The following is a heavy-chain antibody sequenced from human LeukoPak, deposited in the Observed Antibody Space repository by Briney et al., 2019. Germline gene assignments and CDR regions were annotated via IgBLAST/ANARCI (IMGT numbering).Heavy chain of an antibody. CDR1: GGSISSYY. D-gene: IGHD2-15*01. CDR2: IYTSGST. V-gene: IGHV4-4*07. CDR3: AREEFMGDCSGGSCRQDDAFDI. J-gene: IGHJ3*02. Sequence: RASETLSLTCTVSGGSISSYYWSWIRQPAGKGLEWIGRIYTSGSTNYNPSLKSRVTMSVDTPKNQFSLKLSSVTAADTAVYYCAREEFMGDCSGGSCRQDDAFDIWGQGTMVTVSS.